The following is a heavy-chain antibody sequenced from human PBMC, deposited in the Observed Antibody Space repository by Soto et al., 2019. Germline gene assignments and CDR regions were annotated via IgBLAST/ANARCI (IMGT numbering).Heavy chain of an antibody. Sequence: LRLSCAASGFTFSSYAMSWVRQAPGKGLEWVSAISGSGGSTYYADSVKGRFTISRDNSKNTLYLQMNSLRAEDTAVYYCAKKVWYYYDSSGSFDYWGQGTLVTVSS. CDR3: AKKVWYYYDSSGSFDY. V-gene: IGHV3-23*01. D-gene: IGHD3-22*01. J-gene: IGHJ4*02. CDR1: GFTFSSYA. CDR2: ISGSGGST.